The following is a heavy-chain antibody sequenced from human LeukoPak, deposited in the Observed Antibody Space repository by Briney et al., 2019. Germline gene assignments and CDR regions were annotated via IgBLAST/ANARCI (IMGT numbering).Heavy chain of an antibody. CDR2: ISSSGSTI. J-gene: IGHJ4*02. D-gene: IGHD5-12*01. Sequence: GGSLRLSCAASGFTFSDYYMSWIRQAPGKGLEWVSYISSSGSTIYYADSVKGRFTISRDNAKNSLYLQMNSLRAEDAAVYYCARVGDRWLQPYFDYWGQGTLVTVSS. CDR1: GFTFSDYY. V-gene: IGHV3-11*01. CDR3: ARVGDRWLQPYFDY.